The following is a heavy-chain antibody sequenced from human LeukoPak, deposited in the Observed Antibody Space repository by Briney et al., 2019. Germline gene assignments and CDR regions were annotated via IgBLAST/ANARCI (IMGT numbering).Heavy chain of an antibody. CDR1: GYTFTGYY. J-gene: IGHJ4*02. CDR3: AREYYGSVGDETLG. V-gene: IGHV1-2*02. Sequence: SMNVSCKASGYTFTGYYMHWVRQAPGQGLEWMGWINPNSGGTNYAQKFQGRVTMTRDTSISTAYMEVRRLRSDDTAMYYCAREYYGSVGDETLGWGQGTLVTVSS. CDR2: INPNSGGT. D-gene: IGHD3-10*01.